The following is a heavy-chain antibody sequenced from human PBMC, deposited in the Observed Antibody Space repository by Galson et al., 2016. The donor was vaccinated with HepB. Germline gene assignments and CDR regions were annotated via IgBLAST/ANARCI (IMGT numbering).Heavy chain of an antibody. CDR1: GFPFSSYW. J-gene: IGHJ4*02. D-gene: IGHD3-16*02. CDR2: IKQEGSEK. Sequence: SLRLSCAASGFPFSSYWMSWVRHVPGKGLEWVANIKQEGSEKYYADSVKGRFTISRDNAENSLSVPMNSLRAEDTAVYQFARVYVWGSYRPFDCWGLGTLVTVSS. V-gene: IGHV3-7*01. CDR3: ARVYVWGSYRPFDC.